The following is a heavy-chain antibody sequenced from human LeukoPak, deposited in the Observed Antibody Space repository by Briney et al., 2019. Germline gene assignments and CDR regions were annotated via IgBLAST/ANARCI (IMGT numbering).Heavy chain of an antibody. V-gene: IGHV4-34*01. D-gene: IGHD2-21*02. CDR3: ARAYCGGDCYPFDY. CDR2: INHSGST. Sequence: SETLSLTCTVSGGSISSYYWSWIRQPPGKGLEWIGEINHSGSTNYNPSLKSRVTISVDTSKNQFSLKLSSVTAADTAVYYCARAYCGGDCYPFDYWGQGTLVTVSS. J-gene: IGHJ4*02. CDR1: GGSISSYY.